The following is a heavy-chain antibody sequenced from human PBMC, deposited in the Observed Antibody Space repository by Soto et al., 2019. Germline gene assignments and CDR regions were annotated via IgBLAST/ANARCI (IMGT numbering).Heavy chain of an antibody. V-gene: IGHV1-2*02. D-gene: IGHD3-22*01. CDR1: GYTFTGYY. CDR2: INPNSGGT. J-gene: IGHJ4*02. Sequence: ASVKVSCKASGYTFTGYYMHWVRQAPGQGLEWMGWINPNSGGTNYAQKFQGRVTMTRDTSISTAYMELSRLRSDDTAVYYCARARKYYHSSGYYRYWGQGILYTVS. CDR3: ARARKYYHSSGYYRY.